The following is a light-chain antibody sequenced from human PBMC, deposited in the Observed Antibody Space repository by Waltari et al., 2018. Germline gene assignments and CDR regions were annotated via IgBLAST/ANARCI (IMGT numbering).Light chain of an antibody. CDR3: NSYTGSTTWV. V-gene: IGLV2-14*03. CDR2: DVS. CDR1: SSDVGGHNH. J-gene: IGLJ3*02. Sequence: QSALTQPASVSGSPGQSITISCTGTSSDVGGHNHVSWYQQHPGQAPKLLIYDVSKWPSGVSERFSGSKSGNTASLTISGLQAEDEADYYCNSYTGSTTWVFGGGTRVTVL.